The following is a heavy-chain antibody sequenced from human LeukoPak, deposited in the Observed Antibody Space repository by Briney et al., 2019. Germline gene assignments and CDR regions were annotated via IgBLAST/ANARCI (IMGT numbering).Heavy chain of an antibody. CDR1: GYTLTELS. D-gene: IGHD4-17*01. J-gene: IGHJ6*02. CDR3: ARDGETTVTTDPDYGMDV. CDR2: FDPEDGET. V-gene: IGHV1-24*01. Sequence: ASVKVSCKVSGYTLTELSMHWVRQAPGKGLEWMGGFDPEDGETIYAQKFQGRVTMTEDTSTDTAYMELSSLRSEDTAVYYCARDGETTVTTDPDYGMDVWGQGTTLTVSS.